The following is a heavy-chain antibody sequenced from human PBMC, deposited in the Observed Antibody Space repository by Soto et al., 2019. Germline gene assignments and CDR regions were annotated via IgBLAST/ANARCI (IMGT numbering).Heavy chain of an antibody. CDR3: AKALREGATGAFDI. J-gene: IGHJ3*02. CDR2: ISYDGSNK. D-gene: IGHD1-26*01. V-gene: IGHV3-30*18. CDR1: GFTFSSYG. Sequence: GGSLRLSCAASGFTFSSYGMHWVRQAPGKGLEWVAVISYDGSNKYYADSVKGRFTISRDNSKNTLYLQMNSLRAEDTAVYYCAKALREGATGAFDIWGQGTMVTVSS.